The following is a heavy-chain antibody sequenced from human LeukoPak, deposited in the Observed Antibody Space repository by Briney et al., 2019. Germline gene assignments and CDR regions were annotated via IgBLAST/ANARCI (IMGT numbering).Heavy chain of an antibody. CDR1: GGTFSSYA. V-gene: IGHV1-69*04. J-gene: IGHJ4*02. Sequence: SVKVSCKASGGTFSSYAISWVRQAPGQGLEWMGRIIPILGIANYAQKFQGRVTITADKSTSTAYMELSSLRSEDTAVYYCARDSTGYSSSWPPDYRGQGTLVTVSS. D-gene: IGHD6-13*01. CDR2: IIPILGIA. CDR3: ARDSTGYSSSWPPDY.